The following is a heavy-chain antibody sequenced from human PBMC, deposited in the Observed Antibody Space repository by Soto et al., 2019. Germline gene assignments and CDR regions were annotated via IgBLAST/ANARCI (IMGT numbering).Heavy chain of an antibody. CDR2: ISWNTRSI. Sequence: SLSLSCAASGFTFSAYAMSWVRQAPGKGLVLVSGISWNTRSIGYADSVKCRFTISRDNAKNSLYLQMNSLRAEDTALYYCAKDTALSTGGRTDYFASWGQGT. CDR1: GFTFSAYA. V-gene: IGHV3-9*01. D-gene: IGHD7-27*01. CDR3: AKDTALSTGGRTDYFAS. J-gene: IGHJ4*02.